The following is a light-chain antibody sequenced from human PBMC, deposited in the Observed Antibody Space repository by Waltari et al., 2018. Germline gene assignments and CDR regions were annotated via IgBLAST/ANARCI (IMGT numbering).Light chain of an antibody. J-gene: IGLJ3*02. Sequence: QTVVTQEPSLSVSPGGTVTLTCALCSGSISSTSYATWYQQPPGQAPRTLVYKATSRSSGVPDRFSGSILGNKAALTITGARADDESDYYCSLYMGSGIWVFGGGTKLTVL. CDR1: SGSISSTSY. CDR3: SLYMGSGIWV. CDR2: KAT. V-gene: IGLV8-61*01.